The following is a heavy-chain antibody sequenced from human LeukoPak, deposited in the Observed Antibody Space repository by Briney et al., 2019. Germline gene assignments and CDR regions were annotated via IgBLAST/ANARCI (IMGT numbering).Heavy chain of an antibody. Sequence: GALVQVSCKASGYTFTRYYMHWVRPAPGKGLEWMGWINPNSGGTNYAQKFQGRVTMTRDTSISTAYMELSRLRSDDTAVYYCAREAGYDSSGYCFDYWGQGTLVTVSS. CDR2: INPNSGGT. V-gene: IGHV1-2*02. D-gene: IGHD3-22*01. J-gene: IGHJ4*02. CDR3: AREAGYDSSGYCFDY. CDR1: GYTFTRYY.